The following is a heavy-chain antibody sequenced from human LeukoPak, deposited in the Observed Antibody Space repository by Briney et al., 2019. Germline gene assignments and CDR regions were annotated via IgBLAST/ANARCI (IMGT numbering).Heavy chain of an antibody. V-gene: IGHV4-59*01. CDR1: GGSISSYY. CDR3: ARRSSGYYYFDY. J-gene: IGHJ4*02. D-gene: IGHD3-22*01. CDR2: IYYSGST. Sequence: SETLSLICTVSGGSISSYYWSWIRQPPGKGLEWIGYIYYSGSTNYNPSLKSRVTISVDTSKNQFSLKLRSVTAADTAVYYCARRSSGYYYFDYWGQGTLVTVSS.